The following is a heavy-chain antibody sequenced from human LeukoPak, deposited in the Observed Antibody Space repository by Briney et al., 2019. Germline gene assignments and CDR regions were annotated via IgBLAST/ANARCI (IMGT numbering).Heavy chain of an antibody. J-gene: IGHJ4*02. CDR1: GFTFSRYG. CDR2: IWYDGSNE. CDR3: ARPLVGDALDY. Sequence: GGSLRLSCAASGFTFSRYGMHWVRQAPGKGLEWVAVIWYDGSNEYYADSVKGRFTIFRDNSKNTLHLQMNSLRAEDTAVYYCARPLVGDALDYWGQGTLVTVSS. D-gene: IGHD1-26*01. V-gene: IGHV3-33*01.